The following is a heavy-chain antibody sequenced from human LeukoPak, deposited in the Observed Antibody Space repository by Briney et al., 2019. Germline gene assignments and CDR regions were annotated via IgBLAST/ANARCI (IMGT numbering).Heavy chain of an antibody. CDR1: GDSISSYY. D-gene: IGHD5-18*01. V-gene: IGHV4-59*01. J-gene: IGHJ6*02. CDR3: ARARQPYYYYGMDV. Sequence: SVTLSLTWTVSGDSISSYYWSWIREPPWKGLEWIGYIYYSGSTNYNPSLKSRVTISVDTSKNQFSLKLSSVTAADTAVYYCARARQPYYYYGMDVWGQGTTVTVSS. CDR2: IYYSGST.